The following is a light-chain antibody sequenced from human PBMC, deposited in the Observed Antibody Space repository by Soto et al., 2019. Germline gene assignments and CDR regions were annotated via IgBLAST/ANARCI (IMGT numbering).Light chain of an antibody. Sequence: DVQMTKSKYSLSAAVGDRVTIACRASQNINTYLNWYQQKPGKAPKLLMFDGASLQSGVPSRFSGSGSRTDFTLTITSLQPEDFATYYCQQTSSAPFTFGPGTKVDIK. CDR1: QNINTY. CDR3: QQTSSAPFT. J-gene: IGKJ3*01. V-gene: IGKV1-39*01. CDR2: DGA.